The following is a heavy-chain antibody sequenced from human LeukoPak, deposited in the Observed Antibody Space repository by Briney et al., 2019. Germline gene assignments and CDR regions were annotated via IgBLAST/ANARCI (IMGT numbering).Heavy chain of an antibody. J-gene: IGHJ4*02. D-gene: IGHD1-26*01. CDR3: ATGPMRELPTAAVDY. Sequence: ASVKVSCKVSGYTLTELSMHWVRQAPGKGPEWMGGFDPEDGETIYAQKFQGRVTMTEDTSTDTAYMELSSLRSEDTAVYYCATGPMRELPTAAVDYWGQGTLVTVSS. CDR1: GYTLTELS. CDR2: FDPEDGET. V-gene: IGHV1-24*01.